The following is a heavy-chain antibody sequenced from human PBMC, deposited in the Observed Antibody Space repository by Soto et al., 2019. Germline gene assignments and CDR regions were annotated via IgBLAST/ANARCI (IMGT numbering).Heavy chain of an antibody. CDR2: ISWNSGSI. CDR3: TSNGMDV. Sequence: EVQLVESGGGLVQPGRSLRLSCAASGFTFDDYAMNWVRQAPGKGLVWVSVISWNSGSIGYADSVKGRFTISRDNAKNSLYLQMNSLRAEDTALYYCTSNGMDVWGQGTTVTVSS. V-gene: IGHV3-9*01. CDR1: GFTFDDYA. J-gene: IGHJ6*02.